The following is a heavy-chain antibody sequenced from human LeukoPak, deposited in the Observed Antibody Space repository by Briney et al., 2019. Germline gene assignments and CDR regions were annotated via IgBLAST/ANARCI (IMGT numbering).Heavy chain of an antibody. D-gene: IGHD4-23*01. CDR3: ARVARYGGYTQCFQP. J-gene: IGHJ1*01. Sequence: SETLSLTCTVSGGSISSSNYFWGWIRQPPGKGLEWIGRVYYSGNTYYNPSLKSRFTISVDTSKNQFSLRLSSVTAADTAVYYCARVARYGGYTQCFQPWGQGTLVTVSS. V-gene: IGHV4-39*07. CDR2: VYYSGNT. CDR1: GGSISSSNYF.